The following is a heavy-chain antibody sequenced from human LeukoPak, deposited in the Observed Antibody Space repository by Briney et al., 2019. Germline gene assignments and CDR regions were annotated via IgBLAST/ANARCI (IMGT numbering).Heavy chain of an antibody. CDR1: GFTFSSYA. D-gene: IGHD6-13*01. CDR2: VSDSGDGT. V-gene: IGHV3-23*01. CDR3: ARAQQQLVTDAFDI. J-gene: IGHJ3*02. Sequence: GGSLRLSCAASGFTFSSYAMYWVRQAPGKGLEWVLGVSDSGDGTHYADSVKGRFTISRDNAKNSLYLQMNSLRAEDTAVYYCARAQQQLVTDAFDIWGQGTMVTVPS.